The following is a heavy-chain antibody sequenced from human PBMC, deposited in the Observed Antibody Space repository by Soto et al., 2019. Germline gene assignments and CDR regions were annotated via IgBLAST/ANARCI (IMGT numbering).Heavy chain of an antibody. J-gene: IGHJ4*02. CDR2: ISYDGSNK. Sequence: QVQLVESGGGVVQPGRSLRLSCAASGFTFSSYGMHWVRQAPGKGLEWVAVISYDGSNKLYADSVKGRFTISRDNSKNTLYLQMNSLSAEDTAVYYCAKEGGYSSSSTNFDYWGQGTLVTVSS. D-gene: IGHD6-6*01. V-gene: IGHV3-30*18. CDR3: AKEGGYSSSSTNFDY. CDR1: GFTFSSYG.